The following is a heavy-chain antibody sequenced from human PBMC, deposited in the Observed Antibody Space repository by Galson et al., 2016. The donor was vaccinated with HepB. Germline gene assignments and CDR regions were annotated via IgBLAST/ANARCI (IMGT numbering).Heavy chain of an antibody. D-gene: IGHD2-21*01. V-gene: IGHV3-48*02. CDR3: ARDGTDCGGDCLDY. CDR1: GSTFKTYS. Sequence: SLRLSCAASGSTFKTYSMNWVRQAPGKGLEWVSYIGLGGTIHYADSVKGRFTISRDNAKNSVFLQMSSLRDEDTAVYYCARDGTDCGGDCLDYWGQGTLVTVSS. J-gene: IGHJ4*02. CDR2: IGLGGTI.